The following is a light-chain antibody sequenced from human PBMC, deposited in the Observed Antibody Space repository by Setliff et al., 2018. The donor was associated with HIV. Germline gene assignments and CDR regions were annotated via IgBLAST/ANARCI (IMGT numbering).Light chain of an antibody. Sequence: DIVMTQSPDSLAVSLGERATINCKSSQSVLSSSNNKNYLAWYQQKPGQPPKLLIYWASTRESGVPDRFSGSGSGTDFTLTISSLQAEDVAVYYCQQYYTTPPLTFGGGTKV. CDR2: WAS. CDR3: QQYYTTPPLT. V-gene: IGKV4-1*01. J-gene: IGKJ4*01. CDR1: QSVLSSSNNKNY.